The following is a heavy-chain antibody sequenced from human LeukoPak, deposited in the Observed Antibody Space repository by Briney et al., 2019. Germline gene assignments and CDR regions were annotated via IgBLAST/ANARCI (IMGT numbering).Heavy chain of an antibody. Sequence: ASVKASCKASGYTFTSYGISWVRQAPGQGLEWMGWISAYNGNTNYAQRLQGRVTMTTDTSTSTAYMELRSLRSDYTGVYYCARVDYYGSGSYLRINWFDPWGQGTLVTVSS. CDR3: ARVDYYGSGSYLRINWFDP. D-gene: IGHD3-10*01. J-gene: IGHJ5*02. CDR2: ISAYNGNT. CDR1: GYTFTSYG. V-gene: IGHV1-18*01.